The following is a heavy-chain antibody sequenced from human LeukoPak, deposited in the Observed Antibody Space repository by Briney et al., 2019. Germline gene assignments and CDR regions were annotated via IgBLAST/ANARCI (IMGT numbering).Heavy chain of an antibody. V-gene: IGHV3-9*01. CDR2: ISWNSGSI. Sequence: GRSLRLSCAASGFTFDDYAMHWVRQAPGKGLEWASGISWNSGSIGYADSVKGRFTISRDNAKNSLYLQMNSLRAEDTALYYCAKDQVFDWLLSSHAFDIWGQGTMVTVSS. J-gene: IGHJ3*02. CDR3: AKDQVFDWLLSSHAFDI. CDR1: GFTFDDYA. D-gene: IGHD3-9*01.